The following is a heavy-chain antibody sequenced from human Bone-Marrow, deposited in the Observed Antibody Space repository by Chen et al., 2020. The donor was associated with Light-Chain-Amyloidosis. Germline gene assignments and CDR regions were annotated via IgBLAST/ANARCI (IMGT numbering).Heavy chain of an antibody. CDR1: GFTFSSYA. V-gene: IGHV3-23*01. CDR3: AKAPTWRVLEWYYGMDV. D-gene: IGHD3-3*01. Sequence: EVQLLESGGGLVQPGGVLKLPCAASGFTFSSYAMSWVRQAPGKGLEWVSAISGGGDYTYYADSVKGRFTISRDDSRNTLILQMKSLRAEDTAVYFCAKAPTWRVLEWYYGMDVWGQGTTVTVSS. J-gene: IGHJ6*02. CDR2: ISGGGDYT.